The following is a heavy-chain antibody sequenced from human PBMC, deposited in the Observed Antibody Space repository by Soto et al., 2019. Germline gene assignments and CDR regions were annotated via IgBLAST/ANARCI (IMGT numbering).Heavy chain of an antibody. D-gene: IGHD1-26*01. CDR3: AKDRSGKTWSSYYGMDV. J-gene: IGHJ6*02. Sequence: GGSLRLSCAASGFTFSYYGIHWVRQAPGKGLEWVAVISFDGSRQFYGDSVKGRFTISRDNSRNTLSLQMNSLRAEDTAVYYCAKDRSGKTWSSYYGMDVWGQGTTVTVSS. V-gene: IGHV3-30*18. CDR2: ISFDGSRQ. CDR1: GFTFSYYG.